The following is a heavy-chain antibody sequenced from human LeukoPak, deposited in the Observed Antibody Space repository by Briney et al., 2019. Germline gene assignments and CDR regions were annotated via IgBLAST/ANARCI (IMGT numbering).Heavy chain of an antibody. V-gene: IGHV3-66*01. J-gene: IGHJ4*02. CDR1: GFTVSSNY. D-gene: IGHD2-2*01. CDR3: ARDQVVPAAHIDY. Sequence: GGSLRLSCAASGFTVSSNYMSWVRQAPGNGLEWAPVVYSGGSTYYADSVNGRFTISGDNYKNTLYLQMNSLRAEHTAVYYCARDQVVPAAHIDYWGQETLVTVSS. CDR2: VYSGGST.